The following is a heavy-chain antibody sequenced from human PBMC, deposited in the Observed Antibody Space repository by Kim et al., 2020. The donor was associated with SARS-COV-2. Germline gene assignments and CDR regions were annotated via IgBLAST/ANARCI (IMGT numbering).Heavy chain of an antibody. CDR1: GGTFSSYA. V-gene: IGHV1-69*13. Sequence: SVKVSCKASGGTFSSYAISWVRQAPGQGLEWMGGIIPIFGTANYAQKFQGRVTITADESTSTAYMELSSLRSEDTAVYYCARPFTFGGRRGQRFGGMDVWDQGTTVTVSS. D-gene: IGHD3-16*01. J-gene: IGHJ6*02. CDR3: ARPFTFGGRRGQRFGGMDV. CDR2: IIPIFGTA.